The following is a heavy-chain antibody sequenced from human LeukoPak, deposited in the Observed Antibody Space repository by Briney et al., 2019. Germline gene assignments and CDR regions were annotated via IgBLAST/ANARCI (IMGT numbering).Heavy chain of an antibody. D-gene: IGHD3-22*01. CDR3: ARDRGDYYDSSGPLDY. Sequence: PGGSLRLSCAASGFTFSSYAMHWVRQAPGKGPEWVAVISYDGSNKYYADSVKGRFTISRDNSKNTLYLQMNSLRAEDTAVYYCARDRGDYYDSSGPLDYWGQGTLVTVSS. CDR1: GFTFSSYA. J-gene: IGHJ4*02. V-gene: IGHV3-30-3*01. CDR2: ISYDGSNK.